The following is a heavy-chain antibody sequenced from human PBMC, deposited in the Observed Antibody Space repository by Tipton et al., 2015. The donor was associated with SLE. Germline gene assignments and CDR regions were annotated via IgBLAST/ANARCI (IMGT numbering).Heavy chain of an antibody. CDR1: GFTFDDYA. D-gene: IGHD1-26*01. CDR2: ISWNSGSI. Sequence: QLVQSGGGLVQPGRSLRLSCAASGFTFDDYAMHWVRQAPGKGLERVSGISWNSGSIGYADSVKGRFTISRDNAKNSLYLQMNSLRAEDMALYYCAKGGGGSYLDYFDYWGQGTLVTVSS. V-gene: IGHV3-9*03. CDR3: AKGGGGSYLDYFDY. J-gene: IGHJ4*02.